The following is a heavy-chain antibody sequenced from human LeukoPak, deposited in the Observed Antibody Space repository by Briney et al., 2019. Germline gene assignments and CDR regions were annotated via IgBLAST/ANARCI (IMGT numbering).Heavy chain of an antibody. CDR2: FSFDGRNK. V-gene: IGHV3-30*18. Sequence: GGSLRLSCAASGFTFSSYGMHWVRQAPGKGLEWVALFSFDGRNKYYADSVKGRFTISRDNSKNTVFLQMNSLRLEDTAVYFRAKDRDEQLVDYYYGMDVWGKGTTVTVSS. CDR3: AKDRDEQLVDYYYGMDV. J-gene: IGHJ6*04. D-gene: IGHD6-13*01. CDR1: GFTFSSYG.